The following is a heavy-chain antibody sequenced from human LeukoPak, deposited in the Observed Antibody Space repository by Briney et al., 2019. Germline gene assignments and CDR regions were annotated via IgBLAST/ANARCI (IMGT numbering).Heavy chain of an antibody. J-gene: IGHJ3*02. CDR1: GGSISSYY. D-gene: IGHD4-17*01. CDR3: ARHLDDYGDYDAFDI. V-gene: IGHV4-59*08. CDR2: IYYSGST. Sequence: SGTLSLTCTVSGGSISSYYWSWIRQPPGKGLEWIGYIYYSGSTNYNPSLKSRVTISVDTSKNQFSLKLSSVTAADTAVYYCARHLDDYGDYDAFDIWGQGTMVTVSS.